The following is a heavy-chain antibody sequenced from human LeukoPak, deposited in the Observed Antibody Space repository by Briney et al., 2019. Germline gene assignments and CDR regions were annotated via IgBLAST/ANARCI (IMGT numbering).Heavy chain of an antibody. CDR2: ISSSGSTI. V-gene: IGHV3-11*01. CDR3: AREVTRPYYFDY. CDR1: GFTFSDYY. J-gene: IGHJ4*02. Sequence: GGSLRPSCAASGFTFSDYYMSWIRQAPGKGLKWVSYISSSGSTIYYADSVKGRFTISRDNAKNSLYLQMNSLRAEDTAVYYCAREVTRPYYFDYWGQGTLVTVSS.